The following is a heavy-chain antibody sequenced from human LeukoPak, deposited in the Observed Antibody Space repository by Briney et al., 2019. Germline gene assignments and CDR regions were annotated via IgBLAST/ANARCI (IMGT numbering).Heavy chain of an antibody. CDR2: ISGSGGST. V-gene: IGHV3-23*01. J-gene: IGHJ2*01. CDR3: ARGRSGYDPQRYWYFDL. CDR1: GFTFSSYA. D-gene: IGHD5-12*01. Sequence: GGSLRLSCAASGFTFSSYAMSWVRQAPGKGLEWVSAISGSGGSTYYADSVKGRFTISRDNAKNSLYLQMNSLRAEDTAVYYCARGRSGYDPQRYWYFDLWGRGTLVTVSS.